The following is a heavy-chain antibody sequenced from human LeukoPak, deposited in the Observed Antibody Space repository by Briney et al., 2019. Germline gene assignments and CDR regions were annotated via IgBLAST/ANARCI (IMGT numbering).Heavy chain of an antibody. CDR1: RFTFSSYS. Sequence: PGGSLRLSCAASRFTFSSYSMNWVRQAPGKGLEWISYISSSSSTIYYADSVKGRFTISRDNTKNSLYLQMNSLRAEDTAVYYCASTLGRLEYYYGMDVWGQGTTVTVSS. CDR3: ASTLGRLEYYYGMDV. J-gene: IGHJ6*02. D-gene: IGHD3-3*01. V-gene: IGHV3-48*04. CDR2: ISSSSSTI.